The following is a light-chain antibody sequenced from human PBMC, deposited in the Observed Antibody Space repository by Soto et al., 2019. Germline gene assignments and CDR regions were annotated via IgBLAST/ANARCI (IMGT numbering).Light chain of an antibody. J-gene: IGLJ1*01. Sequence: SLLAQPLSGSGSAGQSDTISCPGTSSDFGGYNYVSWYHHHPGKAPKLMCYVVGNWPSGVSNRFPGSKSGNTASLTISGLQAEDEADYYCSSYTSRSTLGYVVGTGNKVT. V-gene: IGLV2-14*03. CDR1: SSDFGGYNY. CDR2: VVG. CDR3: SSYTSRSTLGYV.